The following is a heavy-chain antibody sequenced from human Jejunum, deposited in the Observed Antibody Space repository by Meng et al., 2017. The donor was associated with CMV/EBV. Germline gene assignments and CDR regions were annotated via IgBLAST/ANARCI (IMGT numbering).Heavy chain of an antibody. J-gene: IGHJ4*02. D-gene: IGHD6-13*01. V-gene: IGHV3-53*01. CDR3: AYSSSWAHFDY. Sequence: CVASGFTVSSNYMSWVRQAPGKGLEWVSIIYSDGTTYYADSVKGRFTISRDKSKNTLDPQMNSLRAEDMAVYYCAYSSSWAHFDYWGQGTLVTVSS. CDR2: IYSDGTT. CDR1: GFTVSSNY.